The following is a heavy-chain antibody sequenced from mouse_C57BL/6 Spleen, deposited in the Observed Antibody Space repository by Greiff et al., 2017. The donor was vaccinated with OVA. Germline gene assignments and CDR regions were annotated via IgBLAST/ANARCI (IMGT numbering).Heavy chain of an antibody. CDR3: ARNRGDSNWYFDV. CDR2: IWSGGST. D-gene: IGHD2-5*01. Sequence: VQLQQSGPGLVQPSQSLSITCTVSGFSLTSYGVHWVRQSPGKGLEWLGVIWSGGSTDYNAAFISRLSISKDNSKSQVFFKMNILQADDTAIYYCARNRGDSNWYFDVWGTGTTVTVSS. J-gene: IGHJ1*03. V-gene: IGHV2-2*01. CDR1: GFSLTSYG.